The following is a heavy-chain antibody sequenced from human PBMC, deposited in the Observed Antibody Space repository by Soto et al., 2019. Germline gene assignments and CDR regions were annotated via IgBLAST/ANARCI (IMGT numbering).Heavy chain of an antibody. Sequence: ASETLSLTCTVSGGSISSSSYYWGWIRQPPGKGLEWIGSIYYSGSTYYNPSLKSRVTISVDTSKNQFFLKLSSVTAADTAVYYFARHRGYSHNLNYYYYYMDVWGKGTTVTVSS. CDR1: GGSISSSSYY. CDR2: IYYSGST. D-gene: IGHD5-18*01. V-gene: IGHV4-39*01. J-gene: IGHJ6*03. CDR3: ARHRGYSHNLNYYYYYMDV.